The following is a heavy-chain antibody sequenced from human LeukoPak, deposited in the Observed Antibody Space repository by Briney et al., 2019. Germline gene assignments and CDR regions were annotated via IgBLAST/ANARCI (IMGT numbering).Heavy chain of an antibody. V-gene: IGHV3-53*01. CDR3: ARDHPRGYSNYVGYYYYYMDV. Sequence: GGSPRLSCAASGFTVSSNYMSWVRQAPGKGLEWVSVIYSGGSTYYADSVKGRFTISRDNSKNTLYLQMNSLRAEDTAVYYCARDHPRGYSNYVGYYYYYMDVWGKGTTVTVSS. CDR2: IYSGGST. CDR1: GFTVSSNY. J-gene: IGHJ6*03. D-gene: IGHD4-11*01.